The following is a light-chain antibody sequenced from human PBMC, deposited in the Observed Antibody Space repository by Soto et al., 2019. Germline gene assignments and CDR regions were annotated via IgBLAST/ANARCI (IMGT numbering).Light chain of an antibody. CDR1: SSDVGGYNY. Sequence: QSALTQPRSVSGSPGQSVTISCTGTSSDVGGYNYVSWYQQHPGKAPKLMIYDVSKRPSGVPDRFSGSKSGNTASLTISGLQAEDEADDYCCSYAGSYTWVCGTGTKLTVL. CDR2: DVS. CDR3: CSYAGSYTWV. J-gene: IGLJ1*01. V-gene: IGLV2-11*01.